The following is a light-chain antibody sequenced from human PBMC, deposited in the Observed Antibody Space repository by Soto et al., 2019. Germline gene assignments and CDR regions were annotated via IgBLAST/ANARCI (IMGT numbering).Light chain of an antibody. CDR2: DAS. Sequence: DIQLTQSPSSLSASVGDRVTITCQASQDINRYLNWYQQKPGKAPKLLIYDASNLQTGVPSRFSGSGSEKSFTLIISSLQPEDIAPLYCQQYADDIRTFGGGTKVE. V-gene: IGKV1-33*01. J-gene: IGKJ4*01. CDR3: QQYADDIRT. CDR1: QDINRY.